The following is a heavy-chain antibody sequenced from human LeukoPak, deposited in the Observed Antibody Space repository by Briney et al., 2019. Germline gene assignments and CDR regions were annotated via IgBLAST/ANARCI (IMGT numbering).Heavy chain of an antibody. D-gene: IGHD2-15*01. CDR2: IYYSGST. Sequence: PSETLSLTYTVSGDSIRSTNYYWGCIRQPPGKGLEWIGNIYYSGSTDYNPSLKSRVTISVDTSKNQFSLKLSSVTAADTAVYYCTRNLAATPPGSVGVWGQGTTVTVSS. CDR1: GDSIRSTNYY. V-gene: IGHV4-39*07. CDR3: TRNLAATPPGSVGV. J-gene: IGHJ6*02.